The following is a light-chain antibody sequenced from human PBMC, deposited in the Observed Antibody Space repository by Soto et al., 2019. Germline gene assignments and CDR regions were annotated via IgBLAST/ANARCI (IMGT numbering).Light chain of an antibody. Sequence: EIVLTQSPGTLSLSPGERTTLSCRASQSVSVNSLAWYQQKGGQAPRLIIYAASTRATGVPDRFSGSGSGTDFALTISRLETEDFAVYYCQQYGGSPFTFGPGTKVDIK. CDR3: QQYGGSPFT. J-gene: IGKJ3*01. CDR2: AAS. CDR1: QSVSVNS. V-gene: IGKV3-20*01.